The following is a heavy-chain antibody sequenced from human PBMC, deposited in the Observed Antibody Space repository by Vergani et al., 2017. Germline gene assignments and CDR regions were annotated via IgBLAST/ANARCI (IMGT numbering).Heavy chain of an antibody. Sequence: QVQLVESGGGVVQPGRSLRLSCAASGFTFSSYGMHWVRQAPGKGLEWVAVIWYDGSNKYYADSVKGRFTISRDNSKNTLYLQMNSLRAEDTAVYYCARVSSGWYRQAVNWFDPWGQGTLVTVSS. CDR3: ARVSSGWYRQAVNWFDP. V-gene: IGHV3-33*01. D-gene: IGHD6-19*01. CDR1: GFTFSSYG. J-gene: IGHJ5*02. CDR2: IWYDGSNK.